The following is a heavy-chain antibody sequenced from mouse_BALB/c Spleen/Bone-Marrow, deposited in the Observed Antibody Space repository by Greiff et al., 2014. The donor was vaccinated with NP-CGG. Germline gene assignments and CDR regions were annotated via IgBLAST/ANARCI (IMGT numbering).Heavy chain of an antibody. Sequence: EVKVVESGGGLVHPGESLKLSCESNEYEFPSHDMSWVRKTPEKRLELVAAINSDGGSTYYPDTMERRFIISRDNSKKTLYLQMSSLRSEDTAFYYCARHGDYYGSSLFAYWGQGTLVTVSA. CDR3: ARHGDYYGSSLFAY. V-gene: IGHV5-2*01. D-gene: IGHD1-1*01. CDR2: INSDGGST. J-gene: IGHJ3*01. CDR1: EYEFPSHD.